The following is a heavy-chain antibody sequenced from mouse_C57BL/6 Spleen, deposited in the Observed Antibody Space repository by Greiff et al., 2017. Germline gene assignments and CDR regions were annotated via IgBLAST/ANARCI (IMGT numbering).Heavy chain of an antibody. V-gene: IGHV5-4*03. D-gene: IGHD1-1*01. J-gene: IGHJ1*03. Sequence: EVNVVESGGGLVKPGGSLKLSCAASGFTFSSYAMSWVRQTPEKRLEWVATISDGGSYTYYPDNVKGRFTISRDNAKNNLYLQMSHLKSEDTAMYYCARYGSKDWYFDVWGTGTTVTVSS. CDR3: ARYGSKDWYFDV. CDR1: GFTFSSYA. CDR2: ISDGGSYT.